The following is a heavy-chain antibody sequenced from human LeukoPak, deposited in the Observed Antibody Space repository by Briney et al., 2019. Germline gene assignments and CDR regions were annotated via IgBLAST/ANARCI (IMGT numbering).Heavy chain of an antibody. CDR3: ARHESAVGALFY. J-gene: IGHJ4*02. CDR2: IYSSGST. V-gene: IGHV4-59*08. D-gene: IGHD1-26*01. Sequence: PETLSLTCTVSGRTISRYYWSWIRQSPGKGLEWIGYIYSSGSTNSNPSLKSRVSISVDTSRNQFSLKLSSVTAADTAVYYCARHESAVGALFYWGQGTLVTVSS. CDR1: GRTISRYY.